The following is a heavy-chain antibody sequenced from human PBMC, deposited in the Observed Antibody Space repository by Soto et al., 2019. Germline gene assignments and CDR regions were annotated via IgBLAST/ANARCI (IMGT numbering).Heavy chain of an antibody. V-gene: IGHV1-69*08. CDR3: ARPDFGDYWYFYL. CDR2: IITALGTA. CDR1: GGTFSSHT. J-gene: IGHJ2*01. Sequence: QAQLVQSGAEVKKPGSSVKVSCKASGGTFSSHTFSWVRQAPGKGLEWMGRIITALGTATNAQKFQGRVTITAYESATTVYMELNSLISEDTAVYYCARPDFGDYWYFYLWGRGTRVTVSS. D-gene: IGHD4-17*01.